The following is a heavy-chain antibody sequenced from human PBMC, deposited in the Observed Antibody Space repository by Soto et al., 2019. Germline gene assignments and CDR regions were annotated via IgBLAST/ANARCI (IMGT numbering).Heavy chain of an antibody. V-gene: IGHV3-74*01. CDR2: INRDGSTI. Sequence: EVQLVESGGGLAQPGGSLRLSCAASGFTLSSHWMHWVRQAPGKGLVWVSRINRDGSTINYDDSVRGRYTISRDNAMNTLFLQMNSLRAEDTAVYYCARVADCTYSSNCNGRAAFDMWGQGTMVTVSS. J-gene: IGHJ3*02. CDR3: ARVADCTYSSNCNGRAAFDM. D-gene: IGHD6-13*01. CDR1: GFTLSSHW.